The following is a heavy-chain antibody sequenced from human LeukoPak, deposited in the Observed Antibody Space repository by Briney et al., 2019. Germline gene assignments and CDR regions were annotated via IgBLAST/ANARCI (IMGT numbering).Heavy chain of an antibody. CDR2: IIPIFGTA. J-gene: IGHJ6*02. D-gene: IGHD2-2*01. Sequence: ASVKVSCKASGGTFSSYAISWVRQALGQGLEWMGGIIPIFGTANYAQKFQGRVTITADESTSTAYMELSSLRSEDTAVYYCARDSPAATFYYYGMDVWGQGTTVTVSS. CDR1: GGTFSSYA. V-gene: IGHV1-69*13. CDR3: ARDSPAATFYYYGMDV.